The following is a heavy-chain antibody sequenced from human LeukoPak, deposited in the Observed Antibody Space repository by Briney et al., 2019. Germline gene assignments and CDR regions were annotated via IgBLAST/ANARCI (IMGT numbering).Heavy chain of an antibody. CDR2: INPSSGST. V-gene: IGHV1-46*01. CDR1: GYTFTSYN. D-gene: IGHD4-23*01. J-gene: IGHJ4*02. Sequence: ASVKVSCTASGYTFTSYNMHWVRQAPGQGLEWMGIINPSSGSTSYAQKFQGRVTMTRDTSTSTDYMQLNSLRSEDTAVYYCARICGGVRVGYYFDYWGQGTLVTVSS. CDR3: ARICGGVRVGYYFDY.